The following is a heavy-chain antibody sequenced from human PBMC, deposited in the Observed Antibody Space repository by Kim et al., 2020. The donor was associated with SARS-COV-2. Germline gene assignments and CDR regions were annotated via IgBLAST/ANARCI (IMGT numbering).Heavy chain of an antibody. CDR2: ISSSSSYK. V-gene: IGHV3-11*05. J-gene: IGHJ6*02. D-gene: IGHD3-16*02. CDR3: ARVGHDYVWGSYRAYYYNYGMDV. Sequence: GGSLRLSCAASGFTFSNYYMSWIRQAPGKGLEWVSYISSSSSYKYYEDSVKGRSTISRDNAKNSLYLQMNSLRAEDTAVYYCARVGHDYVWGSYRAYYYNYGMDVWGQGTTVTVPS. CDR1: GFTFSNYY.